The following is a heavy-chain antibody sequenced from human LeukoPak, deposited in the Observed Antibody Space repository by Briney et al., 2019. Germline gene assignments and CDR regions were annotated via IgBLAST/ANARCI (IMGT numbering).Heavy chain of an antibody. CDR1: GGSISSSSYY. V-gene: IGHV4-39*07. J-gene: IGHJ4*02. Sequence: PSETLSLTCTVSGGSISSSSYYWGWIRQPPGKGLEWIGSIYYSGSTYYNPSLKGRVTISVDTSKNQFSLKLSSVTAADTAVYYCAREMVRGAHIPGDFDYWGQGTLVTVSS. CDR3: AREMVRGAHIPGDFDY. D-gene: IGHD3-10*01. CDR2: IYYSGST.